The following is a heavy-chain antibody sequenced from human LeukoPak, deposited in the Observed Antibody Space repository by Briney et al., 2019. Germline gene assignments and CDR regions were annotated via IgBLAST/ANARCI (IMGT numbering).Heavy chain of an antibody. CDR2: IYYSGNT. J-gene: IGHJ4*02. V-gene: IGHV4-39*01. Sequence: SETLSLTCAVYGGSFSGYYWGWIRQPPGKGLEWIGSIYYSGNTYYNPSLKSRVTISVDTSKNQFSLRLSFVTAADTAVYYCARYPTAMVSFDYWGQGTLVTVSS. CDR3: ARYPTAMVSFDY. CDR1: GGSFSGYY. D-gene: IGHD5-18*01.